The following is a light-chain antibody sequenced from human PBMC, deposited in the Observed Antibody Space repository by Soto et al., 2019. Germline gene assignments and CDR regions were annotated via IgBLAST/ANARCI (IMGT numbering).Light chain of an antibody. CDR2: DAS. V-gene: IGKV3-20*01. CDR3: HQYCSSPFT. CDR1: QSVSSSY. Sequence: EIVLTQSPGTLSLSPGERATLSCRASQSVSSSYLAWYQQKPGQTPRLLIYDASSRATGIPDRFSGSGSGTDFTLTISRLEPEDFEVYDCHQYCSSPFTFGPGTKVDIK. J-gene: IGKJ3*01.